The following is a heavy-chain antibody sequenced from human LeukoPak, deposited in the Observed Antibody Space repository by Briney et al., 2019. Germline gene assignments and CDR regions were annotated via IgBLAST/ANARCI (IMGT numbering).Heavy chain of an antibody. CDR2: IYYSGTT. V-gene: IGHV4-59*01. Sequence: SETLSLPCTGSGGSISSYYWSWLRQPPGKGLEWIGYIYYSGTTNYNPSLKSRVTISVDTSKNQFSLKLSSVTAADAAVYYCARGEGLGDFDYWGQGALVTVSS. CDR3: ARGEGLGDFDY. D-gene: IGHD5-24*01. J-gene: IGHJ4*02. CDR1: GGSISSYY.